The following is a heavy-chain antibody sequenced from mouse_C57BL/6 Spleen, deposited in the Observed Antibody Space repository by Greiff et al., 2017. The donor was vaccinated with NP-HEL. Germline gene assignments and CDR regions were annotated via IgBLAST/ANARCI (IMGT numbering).Heavy chain of an antibody. CDR2: IDPSDSYT. CDR3: ARWVITTVVVKGYFDV. V-gene: IGHV1-69*01. D-gene: IGHD1-1*01. Sequence: QVQLQQPGAELVMPGASVKLSCKASGYTFTSYWMHWVKQRPGQGLEWIGEIDPSDSYTNYNQKFKGKSTLTVDKSSSTAYMQLSSLTSEDSAVYYCARWVITTVVVKGYFDVWGTGTTVTVSS. J-gene: IGHJ1*03. CDR1: GYTFTSYW.